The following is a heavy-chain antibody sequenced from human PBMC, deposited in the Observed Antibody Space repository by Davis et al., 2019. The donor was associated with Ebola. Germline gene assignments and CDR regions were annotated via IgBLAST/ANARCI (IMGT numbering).Heavy chain of an antibody. CDR3: ARDELKYYYDSSGYGTADAFDI. D-gene: IGHD3-22*01. CDR2: VSSSSSYI. CDR1: GFTFSYYS. J-gene: IGHJ3*02. V-gene: IGHV3-21*01. Sequence: GESLKISCAASGFTFSYYSMNWVRQAPGKGLEWVSSVSSSSSYIYYADSVKGRFTISRDNAKNSLYLQMNSLRAEDTAVYYCARDELKYYYDSSGYGTADAFDIWGQGTMVTVSS.